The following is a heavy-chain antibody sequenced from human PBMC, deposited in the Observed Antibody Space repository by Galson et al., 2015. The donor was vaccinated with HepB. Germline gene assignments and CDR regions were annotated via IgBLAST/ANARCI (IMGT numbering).Heavy chain of an antibody. CDR2: INAGNGNT. J-gene: IGHJ3*02. CDR3: ARPGDVLLWFGGADDAFDI. V-gene: IGHV1-3*01. Sequence: SVKVSCKASGYTFTSYAMHWVRQAPGQRLEWMGWINAGNGNTKYSQKFQGRVTITRDTSASTAYMELSSLRSEDTAVYYCARPGDVLLWFGGADDAFDIWGQGTMVTVSS. D-gene: IGHD3-10*01. CDR1: GYTFTSYA.